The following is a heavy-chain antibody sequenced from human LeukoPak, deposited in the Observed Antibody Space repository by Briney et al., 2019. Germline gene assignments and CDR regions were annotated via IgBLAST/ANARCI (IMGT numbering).Heavy chain of an antibody. V-gene: IGHV3-21*01. Sequence: GGSLRLSCAVSGFTFSAYSMNWVRQAPGKGLEWVSFISTSSSYIYYADSVKGRFTISRDNAKNSLYLHMNSLRVEDTAVYYCARGGSTRVIDYWGQGTLVTVSS. CDR3: ARGGSTRVIDY. CDR2: ISTSSSYI. CDR1: GFTFSAYS. D-gene: IGHD3-10*01. J-gene: IGHJ4*02.